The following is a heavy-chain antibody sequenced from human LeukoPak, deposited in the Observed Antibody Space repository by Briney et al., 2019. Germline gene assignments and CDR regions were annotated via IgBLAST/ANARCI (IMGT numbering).Heavy chain of an antibody. CDR1: GRSISSYQ. J-gene: IGHJ6*03. CDR3: ARENDFWSGYPIPYYYMDV. D-gene: IGHD3-3*01. CDR2: IYTRGRT. Sequence: SETLSLTCTVSGRSISSYQWSWIRQPAGKGVEWIGRIYTRGRTNYNPSLRSRVTMSVDTCKNQFSLKLSSVTAADTAVYYCARENDFWSGYPIPYYYMDVWGKGTTVTVSS. V-gene: IGHV4-4*07.